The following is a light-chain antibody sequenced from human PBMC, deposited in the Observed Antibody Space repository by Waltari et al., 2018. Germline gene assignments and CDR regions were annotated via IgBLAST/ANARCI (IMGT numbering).Light chain of an antibody. V-gene: IGKV3-15*01. CDR2: GAS. CDR3: QQYNNWPGT. J-gene: IGKJ1*01. Sequence: ETVMTQSPATLSVSPGERATLPCRASQRVSSGLAGYQQKPGQAPRLLIDGASTRATGIPARFSGSGSGTEFTLTISSLQSEDFAVYYCQQYNNWPGTFGQGTKVEIK. CDR1: QRVSSG.